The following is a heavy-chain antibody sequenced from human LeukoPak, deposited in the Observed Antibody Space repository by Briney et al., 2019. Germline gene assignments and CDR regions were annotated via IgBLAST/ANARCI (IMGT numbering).Heavy chain of an antibody. Sequence: GASVKVSCKASGDTFSSYAISWVRQAPGQGLEWMGGIIPIFGTANYAQKFQGRVTITADESTSTAYMELSSLRSEDTAVYYCARGNIVATSAKYYFDYWGQGTLVTVSS. J-gene: IGHJ4*02. V-gene: IGHV1-69*13. CDR2: IIPIFGTA. CDR1: GDTFSSYA. CDR3: ARGNIVATSAKYYFDY. D-gene: IGHD5-12*01.